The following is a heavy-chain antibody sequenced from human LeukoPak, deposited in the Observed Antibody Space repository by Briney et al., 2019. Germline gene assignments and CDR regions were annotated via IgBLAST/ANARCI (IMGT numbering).Heavy chain of an antibody. CDR2: IYSGGTT. V-gene: IGHV3-66*02. CDR3: ARATFWSGYQRDSWYMDV. Sequence: GGSLRLSCAAPGFTVSSNYMSWVRQAPGKGLEWVSVIYSGGTTYYADSVKGRFTISRDNSKNTVYLQMSSLRAEDTAVYYCARATFWSGYQRDSWYMDVWGKGTPVTVSS. J-gene: IGHJ6*03. D-gene: IGHD3-3*01. CDR1: GFTVSSNY.